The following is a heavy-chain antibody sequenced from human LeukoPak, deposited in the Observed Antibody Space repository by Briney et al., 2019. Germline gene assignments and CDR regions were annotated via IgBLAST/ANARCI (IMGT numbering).Heavy chain of an antibody. V-gene: IGHV3-21*01. CDR3: ARDYGSGSYHDY. J-gene: IGHJ4*02. D-gene: IGHD3-10*01. Sequence: GGSLRLSCAASGFTFSSYSMNWVRQAPGKGLEWVSSISSSSSYMYYADSVKGRFTISRDNAKNSLYLQMNSLRAEDTAVYYCARDYGSGSYHDYWGQGTLVTVSS. CDR2: ISSSSSYM. CDR1: GFTFSSYS.